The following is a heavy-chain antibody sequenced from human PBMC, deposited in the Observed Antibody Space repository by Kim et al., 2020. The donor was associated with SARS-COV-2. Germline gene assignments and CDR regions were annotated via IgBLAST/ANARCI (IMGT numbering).Heavy chain of an antibody. V-gene: IGHV1-3*01. D-gene: IGHD2-15*01. Sequence: ASVKVSCKTSGHTFTRDSIHWVRQAPGQGLEWMGGIDCSNGNAIYSQNFQGRVTFTTDTSASTGYMEMSSLRSEDSAVYYCLGGYYFDYWGQGTLVTVSS. CDR3: LGGYYFDY. CDR2: IDCSNGNA. J-gene: IGHJ4*02. CDR1: GHTFTRDS.